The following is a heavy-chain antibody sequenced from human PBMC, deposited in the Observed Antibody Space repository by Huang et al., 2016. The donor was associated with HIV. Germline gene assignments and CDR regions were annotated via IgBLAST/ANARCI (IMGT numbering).Heavy chain of an antibody. Sequence: QLLLQESGPGLVKPSEALALTCAVSGGSIRSSDYHWGWIRQPPGKGLEWIGSIYYKGSTHYSPSLKSRVTIAVDTSKNLFFLNLTSMTAADTAVDYCARHREGPVAYYSGWGSHLNYMDVWGRGRTVVVSS. CDR3: ARHREGPVAYYSGWGSHLNYMDV. D-gene: IGHD3-10*01. J-gene: IGHJ6*03. V-gene: IGHV4-39*01. CDR1: GGSIRSSDYH. CDR2: IYYKGST.